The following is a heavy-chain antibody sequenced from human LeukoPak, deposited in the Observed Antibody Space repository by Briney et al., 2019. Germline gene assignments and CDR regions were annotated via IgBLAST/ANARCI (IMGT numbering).Heavy chain of an antibody. D-gene: IGHD5-24*01. CDR3: ATERWLQTYYYYYMDV. CDR1: GGTFSSYA. J-gene: IGHJ6*03. Sequence: GASVKVSCKASGGTFSSYAISWVRQAPGQGLEWMGRIIPIFGTANYAQKFQGRVTITTDESTSTAYTELSSLRSEDTAVYYCATERWLQTYYYYYMDVWGKGTTVTVSS. V-gene: IGHV1-69*05. CDR2: IIPIFGTA.